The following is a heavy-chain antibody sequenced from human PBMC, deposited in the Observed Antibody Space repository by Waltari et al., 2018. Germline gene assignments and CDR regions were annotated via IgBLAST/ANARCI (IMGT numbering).Heavy chain of an antibody. CDR2: INTNTGNP. Sequence: QVQLVQSGSELKKPGASVKVSCKASGYTFTSYAMNWVRQAPGQGLEWMGWINTNTGNPTYAQGFTGRFVFSLDTSVSTAYLQISSLKAVDTATYYCTLFYDSSGYPGWNAFDIWGQGTMVTVSS. CDR1: GYTFTSYA. V-gene: IGHV7-4-1*02. D-gene: IGHD3-22*01. CDR3: TLFYDSSGYPGWNAFDI. J-gene: IGHJ3*02.